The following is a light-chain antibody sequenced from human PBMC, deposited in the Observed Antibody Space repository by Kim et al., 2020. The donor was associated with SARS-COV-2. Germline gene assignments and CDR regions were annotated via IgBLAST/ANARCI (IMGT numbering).Light chain of an antibody. J-gene: IGKJ4*01. V-gene: IGKV1-27*01. CDR2: EAY. CDR1: QGFDNY. CDR3: QKFNSAPLT. Sequence: DFQMTQSPSSLSASVGDRVTITCRASQGFDNYLAWYQQKPGNAPKLLIYEAYTLQSGVPARFSGSGSGTEFTLTISSLQPEDVGTYYCQKFNSAPLTFGGGTKVDIK.